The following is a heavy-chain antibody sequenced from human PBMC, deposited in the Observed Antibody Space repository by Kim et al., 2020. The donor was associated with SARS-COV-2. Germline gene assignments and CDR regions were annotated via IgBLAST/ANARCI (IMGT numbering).Heavy chain of an antibody. CDR3: ARVKRVFGVVIISYYYYYYMVV. Sequence: SETLSLTCAVYGGSFSGYYWSWIRQPPGKGLEWIGEINHSGSTNYNPSLKSRVTISVDTSKNQFSLKLSSVTAADTAVYYCARVKRVFGVVIISYYYYYYMVVWGKGTTVTVSS. V-gene: IGHV4-34*01. D-gene: IGHD3-3*01. J-gene: IGHJ6*03. CDR2: INHSGST. CDR1: GGSFSGYY.